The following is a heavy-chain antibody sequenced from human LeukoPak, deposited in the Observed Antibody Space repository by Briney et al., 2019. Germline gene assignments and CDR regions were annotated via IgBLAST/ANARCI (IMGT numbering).Heavy chain of an antibody. D-gene: IGHD3-22*01. CDR3: ARGGPRDSSGYYPDFDY. V-gene: IGHV4-34*01. CDR1: GGSFSGYY. CDR2: INHSGST. J-gene: IGHJ4*02. Sequence: SETLSLTCAVYGGSFSGYYWSWIRQPPGKGLEWIGEINHSGSTNYNPSLKSRGTISVDTSKNQFSLKLSSVTAADTAVYYCARGGPRDSSGYYPDFDYWGQGTLVTVSS.